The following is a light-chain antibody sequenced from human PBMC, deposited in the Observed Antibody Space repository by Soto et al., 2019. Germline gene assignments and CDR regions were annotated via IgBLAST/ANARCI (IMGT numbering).Light chain of an antibody. V-gene: IGKV1-27*01. CDR3: QKYNSAHSYS. CDR1: QGITNY. CDR2: SAS. J-gene: IGKJ1*01. Sequence: DVQMTQSPSSLSASVGDRVTITCRASQGITNYLAWYQQKPGEVPKLLIYSASTLQSGVPSRFSGSGSGTDFTLTIDSLQPEDVATYYCQKYNSAHSYSFGQGT.